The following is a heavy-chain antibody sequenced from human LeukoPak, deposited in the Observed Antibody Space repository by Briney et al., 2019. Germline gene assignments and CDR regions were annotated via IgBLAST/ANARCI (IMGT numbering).Heavy chain of an antibody. CDR2: ISGNGGST. J-gene: IGHJ4*02. Sequence: GGSLRLSCAASGFTFSILDMSWVRQAPGKGLEWVSDISGNGGSTYYADSVKGRFNISRDNSKNTLYLQMNSLKAEDTAVYYCSKDPSYYYDRSGSTLWGQGTLVTVSS. V-gene: IGHV3-23*01. D-gene: IGHD3-22*01. CDR1: GFTFSILD. CDR3: SKDPSYYYDRSGSTL.